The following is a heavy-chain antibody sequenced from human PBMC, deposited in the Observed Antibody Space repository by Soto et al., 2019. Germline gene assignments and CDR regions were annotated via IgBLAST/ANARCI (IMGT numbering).Heavy chain of an antibody. Sequence: EVQLVESGGGLVKPGGSLRLSCAASGFTFSSYSMNWVRQAPGKGLEWVSSISSSSSYIYYADSVKGRFTISRDNAKNSLYRQMNSLRAEDTAVYYCARDKIPVLRVSTYYYYYGMDVWGQGTTVTVSS. CDR3: ARDKIPVLRVSTYYYYYGMDV. CDR2: ISSSSSYI. CDR1: GFTFSSYS. D-gene: IGHD4-17*01. V-gene: IGHV3-21*01. J-gene: IGHJ6*02.